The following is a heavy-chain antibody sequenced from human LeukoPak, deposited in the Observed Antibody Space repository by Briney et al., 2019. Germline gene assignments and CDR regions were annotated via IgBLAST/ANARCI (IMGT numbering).Heavy chain of an antibody. CDR2: IIPILGTA. CDR1: GGTFSSYA. J-gene: IGHJ6*03. Sequence: VASVKVSCKASGGTFSSYAISWVRQAPGQGLEWMGGIIPILGTANYAQKFQGRVTITADKSTSTAYMELSSLRSEDTAVYYCARDEYYYDSSGGYYYYYYMDVWGKGTTVTVSS. CDR3: ARDEYYYDSSGGYYYYYYMDV. D-gene: IGHD3-22*01. V-gene: IGHV1-69*10.